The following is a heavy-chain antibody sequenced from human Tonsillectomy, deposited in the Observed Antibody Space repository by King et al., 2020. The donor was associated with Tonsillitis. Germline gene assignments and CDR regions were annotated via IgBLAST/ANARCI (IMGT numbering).Heavy chain of an antibody. V-gene: IGHV4-39*01. J-gene: IGHJ4*02. CDR1: GGSISSSSYY. CDR3: ARPRDSSCYFDY. Sequence: QLQESGPGLVKPSETLSLTCTVSGGSISSSSYYWGWLRQPPGKGLEWIGTIYYSGSTYYNPSLKSRVTISVDTSKNQFSLKLSSVTAADTAVYYCARPRDSSCYFDYWGQGTLVTVSS. D-gene: IGHD3-22*01. CDR2: IYYSGST.